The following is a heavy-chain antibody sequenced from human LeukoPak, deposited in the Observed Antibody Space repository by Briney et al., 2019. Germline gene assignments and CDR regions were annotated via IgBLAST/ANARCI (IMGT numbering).Heavy chain of an antibody. CDR1: GFTFSNYW. J-gene: IGHJ3*02. V-gene: IGHV3-74*01. CDR3: ARFRNYAFDI. Sequence: PGGSLRLSCAASGFTFSNYWIHWVRQAPGKGLVWVSRISNDGSSTTYADSVKGRFTISRDNAKNTLYLQMNSLRVEDTAMYYCARFRNYAFDIWGQGTMVTVSS. CDR2: ISNDGSST.